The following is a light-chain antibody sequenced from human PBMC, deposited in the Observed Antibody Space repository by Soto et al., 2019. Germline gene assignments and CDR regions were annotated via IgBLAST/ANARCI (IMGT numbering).Light chain of an antibody. Sequence: ITQDRTSLAVCPGVDLSVCRMASQSVRSNLAWYQQKPGQAPRLLIYGASTRATGIPARFSGSVSGTESTVTARRSHSEDCAVHHFQLYNTWPLTISGGTKVDIK. CDR3: QLYNTWPLT. CDR2: GAS. J-gene: IGKJ4*01. CDR1: QSVRSN. V-gene: IGKV3-15*01.